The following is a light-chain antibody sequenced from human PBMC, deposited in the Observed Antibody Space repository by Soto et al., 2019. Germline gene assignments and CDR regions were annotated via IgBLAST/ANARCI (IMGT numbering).Light chain of an antibody. CDR3: AAWDDSLNGYA. CDR1: SSNIGSNT. J-gene: IGLJ1*01. CDR2: SSN. Sequence: QAVLTQPPSASGTPGQRVTISCSGSSSNIGSNTVSWYQQLPGTAPKLLIYSSNQRPSGVPDRFSGSKSGTSASLAISGLQSEDEADYDCAAWDDSLNGYAFGTGTKLTV. V-gene: IGLV1-44*01.